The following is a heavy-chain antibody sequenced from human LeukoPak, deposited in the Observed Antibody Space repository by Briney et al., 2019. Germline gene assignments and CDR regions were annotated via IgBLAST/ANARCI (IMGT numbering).Heavy chain of an antibody. CDR3: ARVTAARKPNRAFDI. Sequence: SETLSLTCAVYGGSFSGYYWSWIRQPPGKGLEWIGEINHSGSTNYNPSLKSRVTISVDTSKNQFSLKLSSVTAADTAVYYCARVTAARKPNRAFDIWGQGTMVTVSS. D-gene: IGHD6-25*01. CDR1: GGSFSGYY. CDR2: INHSGST. J-gene: IGHJ3*02. V-gene: IGHV4-34*01.